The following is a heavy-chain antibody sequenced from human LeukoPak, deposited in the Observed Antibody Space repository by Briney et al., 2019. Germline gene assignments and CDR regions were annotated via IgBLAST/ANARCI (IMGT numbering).Heavy chain of an antibody. J-gene: IGHJ6*03. CDR2: INPSGGST. D-gene: IGHD6-6*01. Sequence: GASVKVSCKASGYTFTSYYMHWVRQAPGQGLEWVGIINPSGGSTSYAQKFQGRVTMTRDMSTSTVYMELSSLRSEDTAVYYCARDSEYSSSSWYYYYMDVWGKGTTVTVSS. CDR3: ARDSEYSSSSWYYYYMDV. CDR1: GYTFTSYY. V-gene: IGHV1-46*01.